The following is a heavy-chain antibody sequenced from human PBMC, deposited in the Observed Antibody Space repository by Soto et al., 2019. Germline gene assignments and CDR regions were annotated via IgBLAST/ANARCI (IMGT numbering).Heavy chain of an antibody. CDR2: IYDSGST. J-gene: IGHJ4*02. CDR3: ARARAYYERSGLYFDY. D-gene: IGHD3-22*01. V-gene: IGHV4-59*01. CDR1: GDSIRSYY. Sequence: SETLSLTCTVSGDSIRSYYWSWIRQPPGKGLEWIGYIYDSGSTNYNPSLKSRVTISVDTSKSQFSLKLSSVTAADTAVYYCARARAYYERSGLYFDYWGQGTLVTVSS.